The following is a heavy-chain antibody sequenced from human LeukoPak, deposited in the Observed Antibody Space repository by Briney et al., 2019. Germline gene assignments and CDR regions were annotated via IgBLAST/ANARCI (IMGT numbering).Heavy chain of an antibody. CDR1: GYPFSNYW. D-gene: IGHD6-19*01. Sequence: GESLKISFKGSGYPFSNYWIGWVRPMPGKGLEWMGIIYPGDSDTRYSPSFQGQVTISDAKSISTAYLQWNSLKASDTAMYYCARREGGWYLDYWGRGTLVTVSS. CDR2: IYPGDSDT. CDR3: ARREGGWYLDY. V-gene: IGHV5-51*01. J-gene: IGHJ4*02.